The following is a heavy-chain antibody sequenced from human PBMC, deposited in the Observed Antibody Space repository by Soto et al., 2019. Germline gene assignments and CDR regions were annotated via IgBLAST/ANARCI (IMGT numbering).Heavy chain of an antibody. D-gene: IGHD2-15*01. Sequence: GESLKISCKGSGYSFSNYWIAWVRQMPGKGLEWMGIIFPADSDTKYSPSFQGQVTISADKSISTAYLQWSSLKASDTAMYYCASSVVVPSTMNYSDYRGQGSLVTVSS. CDR3: ASSVVVPSTMNYSDY. J-gene: IGHJ4*02. CDR2: IFPADSDT. V-gene: IGHV5-51*01. CDR1: GYSFSNYW.